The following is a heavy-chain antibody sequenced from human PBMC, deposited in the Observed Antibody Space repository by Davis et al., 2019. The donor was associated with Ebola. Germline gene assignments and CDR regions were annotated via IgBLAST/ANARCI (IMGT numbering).Heavy chain of an antibody. Sequence: AASVKVSCKASGYTFTSYYMHWVRQAPGQGLEWMGIINPSGGSTSYAQKFQGRVTMTRDTSTSTVYMELSSLRSEDTAVYYCARLRAGSSWLEYGMDVWGQGTTVTVSS. J-gene: IGHJ6*02. CDR2: INPSGGST. V-gene: IGHV1-46*01. D-gene: IGHD6-13*01. CDR1: GYTFTSYY. CDR3: ARLRAGSSWLEYGMDV.